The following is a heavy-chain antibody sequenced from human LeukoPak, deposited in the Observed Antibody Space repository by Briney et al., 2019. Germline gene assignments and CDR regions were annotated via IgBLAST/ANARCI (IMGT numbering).Heavy chain of an antibody. CDR3: ARAVSTYGLDS. CDR1: GFTFSSNA. J-gene: IGHJ4*02. CDR2: ISGSGGST. V-gene: IGHV3-23*01. D-gene: IGHD3-10*01. Sequence: HSGGSLRLSCATSGFTFSSNAMSWVRQAPGKGLEWVSAISGSGGSTYYADSVKGRFTISRDNSKNTLYLQMNSLRAEDTAVYYCARAVSTYGLDSWGQGTLVTVSS.